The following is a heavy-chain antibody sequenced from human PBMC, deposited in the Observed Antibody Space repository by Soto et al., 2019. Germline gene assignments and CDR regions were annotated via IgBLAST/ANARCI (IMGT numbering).Heavy chain of an antibody. V-gene: IGHV4-59*02. J-gene: IGHJ4*02. CDR1: VDSVNSYY. CDR2: VYYSGST. CDR3: ARAETSGIHYFDY. D-gene: IGHD6-13*01. Sequence: SETMCLTCNLTVDSVNSYYGSWMRQPPGKGLECMGYVYYSGSTNYNPSLKSRVTISVDTSKNQISLRLKSVTAADTAVYYCARAETSGIHYFDYWGQGSLVTSPQ.